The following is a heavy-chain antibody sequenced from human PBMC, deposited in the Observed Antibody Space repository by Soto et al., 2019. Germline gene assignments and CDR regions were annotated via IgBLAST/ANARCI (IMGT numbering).Heavy chain of an antibody. V-gene: IGHV3-30*18. Sequence: VQLVESGGGVVQPGRSLRPSFEASGLTFGDKARTWVGRPPGKGLEWVAVVSHDGRNTHYADSVKGRFTISRDSSKNTVSLEMTSLRAEDTAVYYCAKGGRQWLVTSDFNYWGQGALVTVSS. D-gene: IGHD6-19*01. CDR1: GLTFGDKA. CDR2: VSHDGRNT. J-gene: IGHJ4*02. CDR3: AKGGRQWLVTSDFNY.